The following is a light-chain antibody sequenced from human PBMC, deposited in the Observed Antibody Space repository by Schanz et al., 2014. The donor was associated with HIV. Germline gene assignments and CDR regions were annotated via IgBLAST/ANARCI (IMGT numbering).Light chain of an antibody. CDR3: QQYGSS. CDR1: QSVGSD. V-gene: IGKV3-20*01. J-gene: IGKJ3*01. CDR2: GAS. Sequence: ELVMTQSPATLSVSPGERATLSCRASQSVGSDLAWYQHKPGQAPRLLIYGASTRATGVPDRFSGSGSGTDFTLTISRLEPEDFAVYYCQQYGSSFGPGTKVDIK.